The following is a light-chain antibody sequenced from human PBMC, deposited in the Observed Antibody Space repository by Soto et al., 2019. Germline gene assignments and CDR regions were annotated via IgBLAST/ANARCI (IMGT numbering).Light chain of an antibody. V-gene: IGLV2-14*01. Sequence: QSVLTQPASVSGSPGQSITISCTGTSSDVGGYDYVSWYQHHPGKAPKLIIYEVSNRPSGVSNRFSGSKSAETASLAISGLQAEDEADYYCTSCTSGSFILFGGGTQLTVL. J-gene: IGLJ2*01. CDR1: SSDVGGYDY. CDR2: EVS. CDR3: TSCTSGSFIL.